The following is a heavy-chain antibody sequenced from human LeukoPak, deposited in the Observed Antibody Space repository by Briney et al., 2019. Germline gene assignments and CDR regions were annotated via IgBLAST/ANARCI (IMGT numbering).Heavy chain of an antibody. CDR1: GGSISTYF. CDR3: ARGRFDYYDSSGYYRPREYYYDYYYMDV. J-gene: IGHJ6*03. CDR2: IYYSGST. D-gene: IGHD3-22*01. Sequence: PSETLSLTCTASGGSISTYFWSWIRQPPGKGLEWIGYIYYSGSTNYNSSLKSRVTISVDTSKNQFSLKLSSVTAADTAVYYCARGRFDYYDSSGYYRPREYYYDYYYMDVWGKGTTVTISS. V-gene: IGHV4-59*01.